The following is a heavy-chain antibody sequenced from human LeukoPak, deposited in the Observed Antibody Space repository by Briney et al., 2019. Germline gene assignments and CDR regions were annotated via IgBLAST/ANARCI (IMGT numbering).Heavy chain of an antibody. V-gene: IGHV3-21*01. CDR2: ISSSSIYI. CDR1: GFTFSTFN. CDR3: ARPQYYDSSGYYDSPLNL. D-gene: IGHD3-22*01. J-gene: IGHJ2*01. Sequence: KSGGSLRLSCAASGFTFSTFNMNWVRKAPGKGLEWVSSISSSSIYIYYADSVKGRFTVSRDNAKNSLYLQMNSLRAEDTAVYYCARPQYYDSSGYYDSPLNLWGRGTLVTVSS.